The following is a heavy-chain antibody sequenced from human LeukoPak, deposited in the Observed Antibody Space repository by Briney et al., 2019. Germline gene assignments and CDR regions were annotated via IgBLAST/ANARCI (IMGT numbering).Heavy chain of an antibody. CDR3: AKRQYCSGGSCYSPKFLYYYYGMDV. D-gene: IGHD2-15*01. Sequence: ASVKVSCKASGYTFSDYYIHWVRQAPGQRLEWMGWINPKSGTTYYTENFQGRVTMTRDTSISTAYMELSRLRSDDTAVYYCAKRQYCSGGSCYSPKFLYYYYGMDVWGQGTTVTVSS. V-gene: IGHV1-2*02. J-gene: IGHJ6*02. CDR1: GYTFSDYY. CDR2: INPKSGTT.